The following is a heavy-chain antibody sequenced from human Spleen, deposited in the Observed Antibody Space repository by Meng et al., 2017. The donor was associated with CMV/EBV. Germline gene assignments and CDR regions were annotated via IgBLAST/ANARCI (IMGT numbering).Heavy chain of an antibody. CDR3: ARSVRGVAYYYYGMDV. D-gene: IGHD3-10*01. CDR2: IYSGGST. Sequence: GESLKISCAASGFTVSSNYMSWVRQAPGKGLEWVSVIYSGGSTYYADSVKGRFTIARDNSKNTLYLQMNSLRAEETAVYYCARSVRGVAYYYYGMDVWGQGTTVTVSS. CDR1: GFTVSSNY. V-gene: IGHV3-66*02. J-gene: IGHJ6*02.